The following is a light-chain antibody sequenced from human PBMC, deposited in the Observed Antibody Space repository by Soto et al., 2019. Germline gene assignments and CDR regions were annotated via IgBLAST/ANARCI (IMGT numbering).Light chain of an antibody. CDR3: QQYGSSPLT. Sequence: EIVLTQSPGTLSLSPGERATLSCRASQSVSSSYLAWYQQKPGQAPRLLIYGASSRATGIPDRFSGSGSGTNFTITISRLEPEDLAVYYCQQYGSSPLTFGGGTKVEIK. J-gene: IGKJ4*01. CDR2: GAS. V-gene: IGKV3-20*01. CDR1: QSVSSSY.